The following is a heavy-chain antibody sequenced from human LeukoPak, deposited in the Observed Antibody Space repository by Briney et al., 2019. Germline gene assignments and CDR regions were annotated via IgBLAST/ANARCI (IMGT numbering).Heavy chain of an antibody. CDR2: ISYDGSNK. CDR3: ARDPTLAFGGNPRYYFDY. V-gene: IGHV3-30-3*01. CDR1: AIIFSDYA. J-gene: IGHJ4*02. Sequence: GGSLRLSCAASAIIFSDYAMHWVRQAPGKGLEWVAVISYDGSNKYYADSVKGRFTISRDNSKNTLYLQMNSLRAEDTAVYYCARDPTLAFGGNPRYYFDYWGQGTLVTVSS. D-gene: IGHD4-23*01.